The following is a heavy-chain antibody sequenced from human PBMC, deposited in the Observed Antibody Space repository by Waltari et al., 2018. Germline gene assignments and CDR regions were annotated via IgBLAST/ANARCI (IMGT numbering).Heavy chain of an antibody. CDR2: ISGPAHET. D-gene: IGHD1-1*01. Sequence: EVRLLESGGALVQPGGSLRLSCAASGFPFGNYYMIWVRQAPGRGLGGVSTISGPAHETVYADSVKGRFTISRDNSKTTLYLQMNSLRVEDTAMYYCANYGQLPSNGDYWGQGTLVTVSS. CDR1: GFPFGNYY. J-gene: IGHJ4*02. V-gene: IGHV3-23*01. CDR3: ANYGQLPSNGDY.